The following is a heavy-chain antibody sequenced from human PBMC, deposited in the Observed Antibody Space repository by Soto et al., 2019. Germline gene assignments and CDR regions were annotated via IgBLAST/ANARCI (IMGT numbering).Heavy chain of an antibody. D-gene: IGHD5-12*01. CDR3: AKVILPTSLDYGMDV. Sequence: GGSLRLSCAAPGFTFSSYGLHWVRQAPGKGLEWVAVISYDGSSKYYADSVKGRFTISRDNSKNTLFLQMNSLRTEDTAGYYCAKVILPTSLDYGMDVWGQGTTVTVSS. J-gene: IGHJ6*02. CDR2: ISYDGSSK. V-gene: IGHV3-30*18. CDR1: GFTFSSYG.